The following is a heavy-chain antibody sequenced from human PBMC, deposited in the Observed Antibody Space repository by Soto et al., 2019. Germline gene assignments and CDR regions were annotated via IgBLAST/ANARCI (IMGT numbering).Heavy chain of an antibody. CDR1: GGSISSGGYY. CDR3: ARGARNGSGTQRFDY. J-gene: IGHJ4*02. CDR2: IYYSGST. Sequence: QVQLQESGPGLVKPSQTLSLTCTVSGGSISSGGYYWSWIRQHPGKGLEWIGYIYYSGSTYYNPSLNSRVTISVDTSKNQFSLKLSSVTAADTAVYYCARGARNGSGTQRFDYWGQGTLVTVSS. D-gene: IGHD3-10*01. V-gene: IGHV4-31*03.